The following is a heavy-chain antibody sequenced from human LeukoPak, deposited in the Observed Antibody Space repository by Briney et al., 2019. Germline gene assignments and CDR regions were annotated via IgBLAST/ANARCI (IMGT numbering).Heavy chain of an antibody. D-gene: IGHD6-19*01. CDR3: AREGSGQYSSGWYGPDY. CDR2: ISSSSSYI. Sequence: PGGSLRLSCAASGFTFSSYRMTWVRQAPGKGLEWVSSISSSSSYISYSDSVKGRFTISRNRPKNSLYLQMNRLRAQATAVYYCAREGSGQYSSGWYGPDYWGQGTLVTVSS. V-gene: IGHV3-21*01. J-gene: IGHJ4*02. CDR1: GFTFSSYR.